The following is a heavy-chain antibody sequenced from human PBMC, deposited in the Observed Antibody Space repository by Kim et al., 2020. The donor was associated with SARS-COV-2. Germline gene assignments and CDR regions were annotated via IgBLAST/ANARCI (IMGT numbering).Heavy chain of an antibody. CDR1: GFTFSSYA. D-gene: IGHD5-18*01. Sequence: GGSLRLSCAASGFTFSSYAMHWVRQAPGKGLEWVAVISYDGSNKYYADSVKGRFTISRDNSKNTLYLQMNSLRAEDTAVYYCARGGYSYGYPRHNYYYYYGMDVWGQGTTVTVSS. J-gene: IGHJ6*02. CDR2: ISYDGSNK. CDR3: ARGGYSYGYPRHNYYYYYGMDV. V-gene: IGHV3-30-3*01.